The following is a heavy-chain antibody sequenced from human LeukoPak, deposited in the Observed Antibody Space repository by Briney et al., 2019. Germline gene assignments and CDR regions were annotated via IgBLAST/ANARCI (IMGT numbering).Heavy chain of an antibody. Sequence: ASVKVSCKASGYTFTSYYMHWVRQAPGQGLEWMGIINPSGGSTSYAQKFQGRVTMTTDTSTSTAYMELRSLRSDDTAVYYCARDFSTAMAPTDYWGQGTLVTVSS. V-gene: IGHV1-46*01. CDR1: GYTFTSYY. D-gene: IGHD5-18*01. CDR3: ARDFSTAMAPTDY. CDR2: INPSGGST. J-gene: IGHJ4*02.